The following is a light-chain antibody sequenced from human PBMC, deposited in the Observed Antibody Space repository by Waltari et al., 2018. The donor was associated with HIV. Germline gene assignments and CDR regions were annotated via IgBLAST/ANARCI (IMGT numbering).Light chain of an antibody. CDR1: QSISSY. CDR3: QQSYSTPVT. J-gene: IGKJ4*01. V-gene: IGKV1-39*01. Sequence: DIQMTQSPSSLSASVGDRVTITCRASQSISSYLNWYQQKPGQAPKVLIYAASSLQSGVPSSFSGSGSGTDFTLTISSLQPEDFATYYCQQSYSTPVTFGGGTKVEIK. CDR2: AAS.